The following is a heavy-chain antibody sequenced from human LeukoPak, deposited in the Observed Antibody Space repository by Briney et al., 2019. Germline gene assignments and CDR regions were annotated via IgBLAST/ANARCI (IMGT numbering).Heavy chain of an antibody. CDR2: IYDSGST. V-gene: IGHV4-39*01. J-gene: IGHJ4*02. Sequence: PSETLSLTCTVSGVSISSSSCHWDWIRQPPGKGLEWIGSIYDSGSTYYSPSLKSRVTISVDTSKNQFSLRLNSVTAADTAVYYCARQVLHTAMDYGGQGTLVTVSS. CDR1: GVSISSSSCH. CDR3: ARQVLHTAMDY. D-gene: IGHD5-18*01.